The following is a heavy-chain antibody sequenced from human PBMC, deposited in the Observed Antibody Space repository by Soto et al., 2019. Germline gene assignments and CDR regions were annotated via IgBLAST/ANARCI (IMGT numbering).Heavy chain of an antibody. Sequence: PGGSLRLSCAPSGFTFSDYYMTWIRQAPGKGLQWVAYISGGGDTIYYADSVRGRFTVSRDNANKSLYLQMNSLTAEDTAVFYCARDPYNTGLFDSWGQGTRVTSPQ. CDR1: GFTFSDYY. D-gene: IGHD3-10*01. CDR2: ISGGGDTI. V-gene: IGHV3-11*01. CDR3: ARDPYNTGLFDS. J-gene: IGHJ4*02.